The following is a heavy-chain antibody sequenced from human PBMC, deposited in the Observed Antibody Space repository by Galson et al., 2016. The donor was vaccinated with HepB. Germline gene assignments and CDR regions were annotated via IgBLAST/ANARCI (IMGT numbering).Heavy chain of an antibody. CDR3: ARDQTRRGPTTFDN. D-gene: IGHD1-26*01. CDR2: ISSDGLTT. J-gene: IGHJ4*02. Sequence: SLRLSCAASGFTFRTYWTHWVRQSPGMGLVWVSRISSDGLTTTYADSVKGRFTISRDNGRNTLYLQMNSLRAEDTGVYYCARDQTRRGPTTFDNWDQGTLVTVSS. CDR1: GFTFRTYW. V-gene: IGHV3-74*03.